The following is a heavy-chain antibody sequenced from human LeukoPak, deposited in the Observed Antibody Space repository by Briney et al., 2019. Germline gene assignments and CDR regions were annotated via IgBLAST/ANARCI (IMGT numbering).Heavy chain of an antibody. CDR3: ARDFRRYFGWLPAFDI. J-gene: IGHJ3*02. V-gene: IGHV3-7*01. Sequence: PGGSLRLSCAASGFTFSSYWMSWVRQAPGKGLEWVANIKQDGSEKYYVDSVKGRFTISRDNVKNSLYLQMNSLRAEDTAVYYCARDFRRYFGWLPAFDIWGQGTMVTVSS. CDR2: IKQDGSEK. CDR1: GFTFSSYW. D-gene: IGHD3-9*01.